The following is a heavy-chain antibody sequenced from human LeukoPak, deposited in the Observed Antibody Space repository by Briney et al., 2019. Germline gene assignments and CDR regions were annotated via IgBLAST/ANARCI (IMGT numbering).Heavy chain of an antibody. Sequence: GRSLRLSCADSGFTFSSSGMHWVRQAPGKGLEWVAVIWYDGSNKYNADSVKGRITISRDNSKNTLYLQMNSPRAEDTAVYYCATYTGTCSGYFDYWGQGTLVTVSS. V-gene: IGHV3-33*08. D-gene: IGHD1-1*01. CDR1: GFTFSSSG. J-gene: IGHJ4*02. CDR3: ATYTGTCSGYFDY. CDR2: IWYDGSNK.